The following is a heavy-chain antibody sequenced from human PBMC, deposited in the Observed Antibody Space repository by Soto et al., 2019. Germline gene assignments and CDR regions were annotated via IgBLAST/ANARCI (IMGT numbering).Heavy chain of an antibody. CDR1: GGTFSSYA. CDR2: IIPIFGTA. V-gene: IGHV1-69*06. J-gene: IGHJ6*02. Sequence: QVQLVQSGAEVKKPGSSVKVSCKASGGTFSSYAISWVRQAPGQGLEWMGGIIPIFGTANYAQKFQGRVTITADKSTSTAYMELSSLRSEDTAVYYCARGRKGFGEFPPPYYYYYGMDVWGQGTTVTVSS. CDR3: ARGRKGFGEFPPPYYYYYGMDV. D-gene: IGHD3-10*01.